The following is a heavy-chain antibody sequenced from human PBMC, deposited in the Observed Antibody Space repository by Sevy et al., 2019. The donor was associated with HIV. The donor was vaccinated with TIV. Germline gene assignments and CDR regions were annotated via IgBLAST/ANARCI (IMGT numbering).Heavy chain of an antibody. V-gene: IGHV3-48*02. CDR1: GFTFSSYS. Sequence: GGSLRLSCAASGFTFSSYSMNWVRQAPGKGLEWVSYISSSSTIYYADSVKGRFTISRDNAKNSLYLQMNSLRDEDTAVYYCARDRVVRGVYYFDYWGQGTLVTVSS. CDR3: ARDRVVRGVYYFDY. J-gene: IGHJ4*02. CDR2: ISSSSTI. D-gene: IGHD3-10*01.